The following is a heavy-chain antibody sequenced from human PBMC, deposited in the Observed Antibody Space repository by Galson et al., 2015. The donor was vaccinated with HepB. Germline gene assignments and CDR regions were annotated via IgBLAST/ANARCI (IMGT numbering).Heavy chain of an antibody. D-gene: IGHD4-11*01. CDR2: ISSNGGST. V-gene: IGHV3-64D*06. CDR1: GFTFSSYA. Sequence: SLRLSCAASGFTFSSYAMHWVRQAPGKGLEYVSAISSNGGSTYYADSVKGRFTISRDNSKNTLYLQMSSLRAEDTAVYYCVPAYSNYVNYWGQGTLVTVSS. CDR3: VPAYSNYVNY. J-gene: IGHJ4*02.